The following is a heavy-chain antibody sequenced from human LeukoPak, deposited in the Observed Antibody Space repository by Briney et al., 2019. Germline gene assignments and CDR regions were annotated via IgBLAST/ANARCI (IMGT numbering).Heavy chain of an antibody. CDR3: AREEMASGYYFDY. CDR1: GGSISSYY. CDR2: IYYSGST. V-gene: IGHV4-59*01. Sequence: PSETLSLTCTVPGGSISSYYWSWIRQPPGKGLEWIGYIYYSGSTNYNPSLKSRVTISVDTSKNQFSLKLSSVTAADTAVYYCAREEMASGYYFDYWGQGTLVTVSS. J-gene: IGHJ4*02. D-gene: IGHD5-24*01.